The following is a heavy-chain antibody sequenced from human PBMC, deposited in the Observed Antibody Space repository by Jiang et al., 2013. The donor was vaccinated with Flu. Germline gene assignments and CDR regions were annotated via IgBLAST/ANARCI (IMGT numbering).Heavy chain of an antibody. CDR2: IYYSGST. CDR1: GGSISSYY. J-gene: IGHJ6*02. CDR3: ARDRAVAGSIHYGMDV. Sequence: GSGLVKPSETLSLTCTVSGGSISSYYWSWIRQPPGKGLEWIGYIYYSGSTNYNPSLKSRVTISVDTSKNQFSLKLSSVTAADTAVYYCARDRAVAGSIHYGMDVWGQGTTVTVSS. V-gene: IGHV4-59*01. D-gene: IGHD6-19*01.